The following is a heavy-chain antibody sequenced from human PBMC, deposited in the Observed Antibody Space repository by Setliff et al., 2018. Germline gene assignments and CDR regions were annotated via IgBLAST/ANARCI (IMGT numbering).Heavy chain of an antibody. V-gene: IGHV4-38-2*02. D-gene: IGHD6-13*01. Sequence: PSETLSLTCAVSGYSISSGYYWGWIRQPPGKGLEWIGSIYHSGSTYYNPSLKSRVTISVDTSKNQFSLKLTSVTAADAAVYYCARDEGSSYFYGMDVWGQGTTVTVSS. CDR2: IYHSGST. CDR1: GYSISSGYY. J-gene: IGHJ6*02. CDR3: ARDEGSSYFYGMDV.